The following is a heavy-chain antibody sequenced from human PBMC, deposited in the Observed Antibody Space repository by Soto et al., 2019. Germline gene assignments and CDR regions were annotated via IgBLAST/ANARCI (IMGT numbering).Heavy chain of an antibody. CDR2: IYYSGST. D-gene: IGHD3-22*01. V-gene: IGHV4-30-4*01. CDR1: GGSISSGDQY. CDR3: ARDLYYDSSGYYRA. Sequence: PSETLSLTCTVSGGSISSGDQYWSWIRQPPGKGLEWIGYIYYSGSTYYNASLKSRVTISVDTPKNQFSLKLSSVTAADTAVYYCARDLYYDSSGYYRAWGQGTLVTVSS. J-gene: IGHJ5*02.